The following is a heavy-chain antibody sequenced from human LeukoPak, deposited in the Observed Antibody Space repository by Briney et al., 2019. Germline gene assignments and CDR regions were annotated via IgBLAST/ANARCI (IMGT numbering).Heavy chain of an antibody. CDR2: IYYSGSA. D-gene: IGHD1-1*01. CDR3: ARATKRQLLGAFDI. J-gene: IGHJ3*02. Sequence: SETLSLTCTVSGVSITSYYWSWIRQPPGKGLEWIGYIYYSGSANYNPSLKSRVTISVDTSKNQFSLKLSSVTAADTAVYYCARATKRQLLGAFDIWGQGTMVTVSS. CDR1: GVSITSYY. V-gene: IGHV4-59*01.